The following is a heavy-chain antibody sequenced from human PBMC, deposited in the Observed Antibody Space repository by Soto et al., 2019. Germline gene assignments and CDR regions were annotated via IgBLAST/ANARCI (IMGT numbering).Heavy chain of an antibody. CDR1: GFSVSRNY. D-gene: IGHD3-10*01. CDR2: VDSGGAT. V-gene: IGHV3-53*02. J-gene: IGHJ1*01. CDR3: ARVPGRL. Sequence: QLVETGGGWIQPGTSLTLSCAASGFSVSRNYMTWVRQAPGKGLEWVSFVDSGGATFYADSVKGRFILSRDDSQNTMYLQMNNLRAEDTAVYYCARVPGRLWGRGTLVTVAS.